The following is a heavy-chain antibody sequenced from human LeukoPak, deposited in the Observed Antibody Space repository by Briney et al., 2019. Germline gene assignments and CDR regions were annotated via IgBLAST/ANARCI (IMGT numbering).Heavy chain of an antibody. CDR3: ARVEGVGYGGNVIERYFDY. V-gene: IGHV3-48*01. CDR2: ISSSSSTI. Sequence: GGSLRLSCAASGFTFSSYSMNWVRQAPGKGLEWVSYISSSSSTIYYADSVKGRFTISRDNAKNSLYLQMNSLRAEDTAVYYCARVEGVGYGGNVIERYFDYWGQGTLVTVSS. CDR1: GFTFSSYS. D-gene: IGHD4-23*01. J-gene: IGHJ4*02.